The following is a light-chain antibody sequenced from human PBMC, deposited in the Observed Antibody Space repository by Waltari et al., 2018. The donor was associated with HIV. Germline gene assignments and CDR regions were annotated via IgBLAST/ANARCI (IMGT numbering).Light chain of an antibody. Sequence: EIVLTQSPGTLSLSPGERATLSCRASQSVSSNYLAWYQQKPGQAPRLVIHGASTRATGIPDRFSGRGSGTDFTLSINRLEPEDSAVYYCHQYSTSAITFGQGTRLEIK. J-gene: IGKJ5*01. CDR3: HQYSTSAIT. CDR1: QSVSSNY. V-gene: IGKV3-20*01. CDR2: GAS.